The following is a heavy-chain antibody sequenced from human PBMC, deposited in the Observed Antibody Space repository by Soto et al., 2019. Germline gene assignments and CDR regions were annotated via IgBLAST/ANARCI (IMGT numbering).Heavy chain of an antibody. D-gene: IGHD2-15*01. Sequence: GESLKISCKGSGYSFTNYWISWVRQMPGQGLEWMGRIDPSDSYSNYGPSFQGPVTISTDKSISTVYLQWTSLKASDTAMYFCARHRGGQMPTRLDVWGQGTAVTVSS. CDR3: ARHRGGQMPTRLDV. V-gene: IGHV5-10-1*01. J-gene: IGHJ6*02. CDR1: GYSFTNYW. CDR2: IDPSDSYS.